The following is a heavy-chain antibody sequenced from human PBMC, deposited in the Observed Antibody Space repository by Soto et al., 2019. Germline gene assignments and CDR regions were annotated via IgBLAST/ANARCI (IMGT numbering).Heavy chain of an antibody. Sequence: ASVKVSCKASGYTFTGYYMHWVRQAPGQGLEWMGWINPNSGGTNYAQKFQGRVTMTRDTSISTAYMELSRLRSDDTAVYYCARVFVVVPAATDAFDIWGQGTMV. J-gene: IGHJ3*02. D-gene: IGHD2-2*01. CDR1: GYTFTGYY. CDR3: ARVFVVVPAATDAFDI. V-gene: IGHV1-2*02. CDR2: INPNSGGT.